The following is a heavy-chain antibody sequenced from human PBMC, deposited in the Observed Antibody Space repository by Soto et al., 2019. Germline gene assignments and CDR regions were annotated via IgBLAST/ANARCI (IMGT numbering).Heavy chain of an antibody. CDR3: ARISPTSATEF. V-gene: IGHV1-46*01. CDR2: INPSGGST. D-gene: IGHD2-15*01. Sequence: GASVKVSCKASGYTFTSYYMHWVRQAPGQGLEWMGIINPSGGSTSYAQKFQGRVTMTRDTSTSTVYMELSSLTVEDTAIYYCARISPTSATEFWGQGTPVTVSS. CDR1: GYTFTSYY. J-gene: IGHJ4*02.